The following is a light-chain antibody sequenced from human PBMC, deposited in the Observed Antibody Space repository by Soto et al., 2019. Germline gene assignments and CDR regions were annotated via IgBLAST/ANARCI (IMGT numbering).Light chain of an antibody. CDR3: QQYGSSRT. Sequence: EIALAQSPGTLSLSPGERATLSCRASQSVSSSYLAWYQQKPGQAPRLLIYGASSRATGILDRFSGSGSGTDFTLTISRLEPEDFAVYYCQQYGSSRTFGQGTKVDIK. CDR2: GAS. J-gene: IGKJ1*01. V-gene: IGKV3-20*01. CDR1: QSVSSSY.